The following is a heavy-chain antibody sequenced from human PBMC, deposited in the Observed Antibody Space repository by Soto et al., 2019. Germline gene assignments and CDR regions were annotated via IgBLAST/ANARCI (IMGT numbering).Heavy chain of an antibody. D-gene: IGHD2-8*01. J-gene: IGHJ4*01. CDR1: GYSFTSSW. Sequence: GESLKISCKGSGYSFTSSWITWVRQMPGKGLEWMGRIDPSDSYINYSPSFQGHVTFSADKSISTAYLQSSSLKASDTAIYYCSRHAPLKPGTSSYWGQGTLVTVSS. CDR3: SRHAPLKPGTSSY. CDR2: IDPSDSYI. V-gene: IGHV5-10-1*01.